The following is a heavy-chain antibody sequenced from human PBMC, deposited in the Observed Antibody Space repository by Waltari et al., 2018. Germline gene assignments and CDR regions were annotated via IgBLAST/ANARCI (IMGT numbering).Heavy chain of an antibody. CDR3: ARMMPKYTSGWALDY. D-gene: IGHD6-19*01. CDR1: GFRVSAYA. J-gene: IGHJ4*02. V-gene: IGHV3-48*03. CDR2: ISVSGNRE. Sequence: EVYLVESGGGLEQPGGSLRLSGSASGFRVSAYAMNWVRQAAGKGLEWIAYISVSGNREYYADSVKGRFTISRDNARDLVFLQMYNLRAEDTALYYCARMMPKYTSGWALDYWGQGTLVTVAS.